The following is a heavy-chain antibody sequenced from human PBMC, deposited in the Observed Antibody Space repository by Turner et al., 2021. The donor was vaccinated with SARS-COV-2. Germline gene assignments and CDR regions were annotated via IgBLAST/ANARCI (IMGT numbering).Heavy chain of an antibody. V-gene: IGHV3-7*01. D-gene: IGHD3-22*01. J-gene: IGHJ4*02. Sequence: EVQLVESGGGLVQPGGSLRLSCAASGFAFRSYWMSWVRQAPGKGLEWVANIKQDGSEKYYVDSVKGRFTISRDNAKNSLYLQMNSLRAEDTAVYYCARDPLTYYYDSSSYYYEYYFDYWGQGTLFTVSS. CDR1: GFAFRSYW. CDR3: ARDPLTYYYDSSSYYYEYYFDY. CDR2: IKQDGSEK.